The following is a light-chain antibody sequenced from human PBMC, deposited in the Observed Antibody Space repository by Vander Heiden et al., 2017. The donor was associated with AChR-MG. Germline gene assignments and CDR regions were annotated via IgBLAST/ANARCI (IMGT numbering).Light chain of an antibody. V-gene: IGKV3-15*01. CDR2: GAS. J-gene: IGKJ4*01. Sequence: MTPSSATLTVSPGERATLSCSAIQGLRSHLAWYQQKLGQAPRLLIYGASTRATGIPARFSGSGSETEFTLTISTLQSEDFAVYYCQQYNHWPLTFGGGTKVDIK. CDR3: QQYNHWPLT. CDR1: QGLRSH.